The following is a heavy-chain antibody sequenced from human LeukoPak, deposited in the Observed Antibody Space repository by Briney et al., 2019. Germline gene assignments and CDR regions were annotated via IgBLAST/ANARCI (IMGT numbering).Heavy chain of an antibody. Sequence: PSETLSLTWTVSAGSISSSYWSWIRQPPGKWLEWIGYIYYSGSTNYNPSLKSRVTISVDTSKNQFSLKLSSVTAADTAVYYCARATLIAAAGNWFDPCGQGTLVTVSS. CDR2: IYYSGST. J-gene: IGHJ5*02. CDR3: ARATLIAAAGNWFDP. V-gene: IGHV4-59*01. CDR1: AGSISSSY. D-gene: IGHD6-13*01.